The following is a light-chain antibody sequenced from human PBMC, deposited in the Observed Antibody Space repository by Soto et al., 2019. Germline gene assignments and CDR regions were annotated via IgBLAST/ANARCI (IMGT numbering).Light chain of an antibody. Sequence: QSALTQPASVSGSPGQSITISCTGTSSDVGGYNYVSWYQQHPGKAPKLMIYDVSNRPSGVSNRFSGSKSGKTASLTIFWLQAEDEADYYCSSYTSSSTLYVFGTGTKVTVL. J-gene: IGLJ1*01. CDR3: SSYTSSSTLYV. V-gene: IGLV2-14*01. CDR1: SSDVGGYNY. CDR2: DVS.